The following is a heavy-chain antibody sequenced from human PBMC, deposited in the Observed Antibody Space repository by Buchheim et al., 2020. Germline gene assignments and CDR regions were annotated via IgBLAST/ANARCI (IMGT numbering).Heavy chain of an antibody. CDR2: VHYSGST. J-gene: IGHJ4*02. D-gene: IGHD2-21*02. CDR1: GGSISTYF. CDR3: VRGNPVTASYYFDS. V-gene: IGHV4-59*01. Sequence: QLQLQESGPRLVKPSETLSLTCTVSGGSISTYFWNWIRQPPGKGLEWITYVHYSGSTDSNPSLKSRVTTSVDTSKNKFSLNLISVTAADTAVYYCVRGNPVTASYYFDSWGQGTL.